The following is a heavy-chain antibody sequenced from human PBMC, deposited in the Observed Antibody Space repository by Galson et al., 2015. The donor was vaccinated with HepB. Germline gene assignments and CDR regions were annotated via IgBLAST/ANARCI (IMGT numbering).Heavy chain of an antibody. CDR3: AKQLPAKGYYYMDV. CDR1: GFTFSSYG. D-gene: IGHD2-2*01. Sequence: SLRLSCAASGFTFSSYGMHWVRQAPGKGLEWVAVISYDGSNKYYADSVKGRFTISRDNSKNTLYLQMNSPRAEDTAVYYCAKQLPAKGYYYMDVWGKGTTVTVSS. V-gene: IGHV3-30*18. CDR2: ISYDGSNK. J-gene: IGHJ6*03.